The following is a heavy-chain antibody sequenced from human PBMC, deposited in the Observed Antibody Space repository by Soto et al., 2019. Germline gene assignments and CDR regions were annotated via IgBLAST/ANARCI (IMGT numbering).Heavy chain of an antibody. J-gene: IGHJ6*02. Sequence: ASVKVSCKASGYTFSNFAMHWVRQAPGQRLEWMGWISPYNGNTNYAQKLQGRVTMTTDTSTSTAYMELRSLRSDDTAVYYCARGIGGYFGVDYYYGMDVWGQGTTVTVSS. D-gene: IGHD3-16*01. CDR1: GYTFSNFA. CDR2: ISPYNGNT. CDR3: ARGIGGYFGVDYYYGMDV. V-gene: IGHV1-18*01.